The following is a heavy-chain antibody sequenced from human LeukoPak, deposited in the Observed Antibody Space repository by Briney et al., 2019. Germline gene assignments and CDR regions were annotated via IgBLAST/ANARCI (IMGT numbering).Heavy chain of an antibody. CDR3: ARYNDSSAYLDY. Sequence: PSETLSLTCAVYGGSFSGYYWSWIRQPPGKGLEWIGEINHSGSTHYNPSLKSRVTISVDTSKNQFSLKLSSVTAADTAVYYCARYNDSSAYLDYWGQGTLVTVSS. CDR2: INHSGST. D-gene: IGHD3-22*01. CDR1: GGSFSGYY. J-gene: IGHJ4*02. V-gene: IGHV4-34*01.